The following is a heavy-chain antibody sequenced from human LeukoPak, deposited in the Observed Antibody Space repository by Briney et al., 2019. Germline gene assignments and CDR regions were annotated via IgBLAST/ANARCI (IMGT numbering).Heavy chain of an antibody. Sequence: GASVKVSCKASGYTFTSYDINWVRQATGQGLEWMGWMNPNSGNTGYAQKFQGRVTITRNTSISTAYMELSRLRSDDTAVYYCARTPRTSSGWYGLDYYFDYWGQGTLVTVSS. CDR1: GYTFTSYD. J-gene: IGHJ4*02. V-gene: IGHV1-8*03. CDR2: MNPNSGNT. CDR3: ARTPRTSSGWYGLDYYFDY. D-gene: IGHD6-19*01.